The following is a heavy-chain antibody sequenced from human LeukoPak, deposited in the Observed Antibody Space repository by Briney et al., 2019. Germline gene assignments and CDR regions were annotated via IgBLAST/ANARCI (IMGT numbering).Heavy chain of an antibody. D-gene: IGHD1-1*01. CDR1: GVTFTNYA. CDR3: AKGPSWNYYYYSMDV. V-gene: IGHV3-23*01. CDR2: ISGNGIST. J-gene: IGHJ6*03. Sequence: GGSLRLSCAASGVTFTNYAMSWVRQAPGKGLEWVSGISGNGISTYYADSVKGRFTISKDNSKSTLYLQMDSLRADDTAVYYCAKGPSWNYYYYSMDVWGKGTTVTVFS.